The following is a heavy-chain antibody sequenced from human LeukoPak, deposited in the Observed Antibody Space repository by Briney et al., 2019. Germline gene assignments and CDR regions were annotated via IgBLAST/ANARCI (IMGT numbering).Heavy chain of an antibody. Sequence: ASVKVSCKASGGTFSSYAISWVRQAPGQGLEWMGWINSNNGNTGYAQKFQDRVTMTRDTSISTVYMELSSLRSEDTAVYYCARGGLVAGPYYFDYWGQGTLVTVSS. V-gene: IGHV1-8*02. J-gene: IGHJ4*02. CDR3: ARGGLVAGPYYFDY. CDR2: INSNNGNT. CDR1: GGTFSSYA. D-gene: IGHD6-19*01.